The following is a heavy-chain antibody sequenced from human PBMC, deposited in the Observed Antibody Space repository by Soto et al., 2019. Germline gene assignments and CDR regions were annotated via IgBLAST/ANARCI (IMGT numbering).Heavy chain of an antibody. J-gene: IGHJ5*02. V-gene: IGHV4-30-4*01. Sequence: SETLSLTCTVSGGSISSGDYYWSWIRQPPGKGLEWIGYIYYSGSTYYNPSLKSRVTISVDTSKNQFSLKLSSVTAADTAVYYCARDKDFWSGNWFDPWGQGTLVTASS. CDR1: GGSISSGDYY. CDR3: ARDKDFWSGNWFDP. CDR2: IYYSGST. D-gene: IGHD3-3*01.